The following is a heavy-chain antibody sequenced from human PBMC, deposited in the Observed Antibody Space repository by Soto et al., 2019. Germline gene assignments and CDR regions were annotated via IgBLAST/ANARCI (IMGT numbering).Heavy chain of an antibody. CDR1: GGSISSGGYS. CDR3: ASFRPYCGGACYDY. J-gene: IGHJ4*02. V-gene: IGHV4-30-2*01. D-gene: IGHD2-21*02. CDR2: IYHSGST. Sequence: QLQLQESGSGLVKPSQTLSLTCAVSGGSISSGGYSWSWIRQPPGKGLEWIGYIYHSGSTYYNPSRKSRLTXXVXRXXNQFSLKLSSVTAADTAVYYCASFRPYCGGACYDYWGQGTLVTVSS.